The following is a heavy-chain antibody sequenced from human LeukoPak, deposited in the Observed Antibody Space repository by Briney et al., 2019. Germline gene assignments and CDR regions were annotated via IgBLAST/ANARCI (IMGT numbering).Heavy chain of an antibody. CDR3: ARDRSKVTAYDDALDI. CDR1: GFTFSSYE. Sequence: GGSLRLSCAASGFTFSSYELNWVRQAPGEGLEWVSYISDIGSTQHYADSVKGRFTISRDNAKNSLYLQMNSLTAEDTALYYCARDRSKVTAYDDALDIWGQGTMVIVSS. V-gene: IGHV3-48*03. D-gene: IGHD2-21*02. J-gene: IGHJ3*02. CDR2: ISDIGSTQ.